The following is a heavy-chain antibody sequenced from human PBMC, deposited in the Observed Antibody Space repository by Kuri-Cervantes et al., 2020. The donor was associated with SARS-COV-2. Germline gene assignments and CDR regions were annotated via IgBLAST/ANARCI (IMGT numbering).Heavy chain of an antibody. V-gene: IGHV1-69*10. J-gene: IGHJ3*02. Sequence: SVKVSCKASGGTFSSYAISWVRQAPGQGLEWMGGIIPIFGIANYAQKFQGRVTITADKSTSTAYMELSSLRSEDTAVYYCARARDMMTIGGVIVSAFDIWGQGTMVTVSS. CDR2: IIPIFGIA. CDR3: ARARDMMTIGGVIVSAFDI. CDR1: GGTFSSYA. D-gene: IGHD3-16*02.